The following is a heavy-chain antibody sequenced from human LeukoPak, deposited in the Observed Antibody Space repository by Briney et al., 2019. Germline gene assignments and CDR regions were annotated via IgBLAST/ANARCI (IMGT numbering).Heavy chain of an antibody. V-gene: IGHV3-21*01. CDR1: GFTFSSYS. CDR3: ARDHRGGSSSFDY. CDR2: ISSSSSYI. J-gene: IGHJ4*02. D-gene: IGHD6-13*01. Sequence: GGSLRLSCAAPGFTFSSYSMNWVRQAPGKGLEWVSSISSSSSYIYYADSVKGRFTISRDNAKNSLYLQMNSLRAEDTAVYYCARDHRGGSSSFDYWGQGTLVTVSS.